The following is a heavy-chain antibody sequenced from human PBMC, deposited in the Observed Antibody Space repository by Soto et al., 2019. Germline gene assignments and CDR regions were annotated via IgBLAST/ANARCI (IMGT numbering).Heavy chain of an antibody. J-gene: IGHJ4*02. CDR3: SRVGGSTWH. CDR1: GFTFSSYW. Sequence: GGSLRLSCAASGFTFSSYWMHWVRQAPGKGLVWVSRINSDGSSTNYADFVKGRFAISRDNAKNTLYLQMNSLRVEDTAVYYCSRVGGSTWHWGQGTLVTVS. D-gene: IGHD1-26*01. CDR2: INSDGSST. V-gene: IGHV3-74*01.